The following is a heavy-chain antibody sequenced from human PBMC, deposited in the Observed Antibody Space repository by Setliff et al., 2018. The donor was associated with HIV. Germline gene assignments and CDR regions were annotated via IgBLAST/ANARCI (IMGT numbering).Heavy chain of an antibody. CDR1: GFTFSTYA. CDR3: AKQRYYDGNDGFDV. V-gene: IGHV3-23*01. J-gene: IGHJ3*01. CDR2: ISGSGFA. D-gene: IGHD3-3*01. Sequence: PSETLSLSCVASGFTFSTYAINWVRLPPGKGLEWVSSISGSGFAYYADSVKGRFIISRDNSKNTLFLQMDSLRAEDTALYYCAKQRYYDGNDGFDVWGQGTMVTVSS.